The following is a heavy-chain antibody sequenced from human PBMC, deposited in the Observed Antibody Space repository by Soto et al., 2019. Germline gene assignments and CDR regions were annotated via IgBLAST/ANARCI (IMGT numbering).Heavy chain of an antibody. D-gene: IGHD2-2*01. Sequence: SVKVSCKASGGTFSSYAISWVRQAPGQGLEWMGGIIPIFGTANYAQKFQGRVTITADESTSTAYMELSSLRSEDTAVYCCARVFYCSSTSCYEYGWFAPWGKGTLVTVSS. CDR1: GGTFSSYA. V-gene: IGHV1-69*13. CDR3: ARVFYCSSTSCYEYGWFAP. J-gene: IGHJ5*02. CDR2: IIPIFGTA.